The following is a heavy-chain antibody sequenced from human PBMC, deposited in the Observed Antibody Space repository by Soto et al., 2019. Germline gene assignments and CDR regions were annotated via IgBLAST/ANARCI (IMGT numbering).Heavy chain of an antibody. Sequence: GGSLRLSCAASGFTFANYAMSWVRQAPGKGLEWVAGISASGRDTYYADSVKDRFTISRDSSKNTLYLQMTSLRAEDTAKYFCAKGKTTGWYYFDYWGQGTLVTV. V-gene: IGHV3-23*01. D-gene: IGHD6-19*01. CDR1: GFTFANYA. J-gene: IGHJ4*02. CDR2: ISASGRDT. CDR3: AKGKTTGWYYFDY.